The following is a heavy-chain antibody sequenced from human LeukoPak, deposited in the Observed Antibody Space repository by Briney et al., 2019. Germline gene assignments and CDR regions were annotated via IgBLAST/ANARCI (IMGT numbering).Heavy chain of an antibody. CDR1: GFTFSSFA. V-gene: IGHV3-23*01. CDR3: AKVSCGGNCFYAFDV. J-gene: IGHJ3*01. D-gene: IGHD2-21*02. Sequence: GGSLRLSCTTSGFTFSSFAMNWVRQAPGGGLEWVAGISHTGVNVFYADSVKGRFTISRDNSKNTLFLQMNSLRAEDTALYYCAKVSCGGNCFYAFDVWGRGTRVAVSS. CDR2: ISHTGVNV.